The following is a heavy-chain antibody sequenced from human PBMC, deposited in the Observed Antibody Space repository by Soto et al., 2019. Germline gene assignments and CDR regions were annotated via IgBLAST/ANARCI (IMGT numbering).Heavy chain of an antibody. CDR1: GGSISSGDYY. V-gene: IGHV4-30-4*01. CDR2: IYYSGST. J-gene: IGHJ5*02. CDR3: ARAIKEDIVLVPAAHGLFDP. Sequence: PSETLSLTCTVSGGSISSGDYYWSWIRQPPGKGLEWIGYIYYSGSTYYNPSLKSRVTVSVDTSKNQFSLKLSSVTAADTAVYYCARAIKEDIVLVPAAHGLFDPWGQGTLDTVSS. D-gene: IGHD2-2*01.